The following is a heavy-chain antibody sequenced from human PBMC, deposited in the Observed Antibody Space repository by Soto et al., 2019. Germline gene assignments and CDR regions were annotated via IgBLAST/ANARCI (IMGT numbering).Heavy chain of an antibody. CDR1: GITFSSYW. CDR2: INSAGSST. J-gene: IGHJ5*02. D-gene: IGHD4-17*01. Sequence: GGSLRLSCAASGITFSSYWMHWVRQAPGKGLVWVSRINSAGSSTHSADSVEGRFAISRDNAKNTLYLQTNSLRVEDTALYSCATVTDSGGPGLGFDPWAQGTLATVP. V-gene: IGHV3-74*01. CDR3: ATVTDSGGPGLGFDP.